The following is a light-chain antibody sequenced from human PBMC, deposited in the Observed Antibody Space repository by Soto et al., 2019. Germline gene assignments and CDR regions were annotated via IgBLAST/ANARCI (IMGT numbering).Light chain of an antibody. CDR3: SSYTSSSTSWV. CDR2: DVS. J-gene: IGLJ3*02. CDR1: SSDVGGYNY. V-gene: IGLV2-14*01. Sequence: QSALTQPASVSGSPGQSITISCTGTSSDVGGYNYVSWYQQHPSKAPKLMIYDVSNRPSGVSNRFSGSKSGNTASLTISGLQAEDEADYYCSSYTSSSTSWVFGGGTKLTVL.